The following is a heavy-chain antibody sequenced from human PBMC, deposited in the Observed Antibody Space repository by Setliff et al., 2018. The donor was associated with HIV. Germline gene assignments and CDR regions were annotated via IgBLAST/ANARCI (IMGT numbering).Heavy chain of an antibody. CDR3: ARQHSNSFDY. J-gene: IGHJ4*02. Sequence: GASVKVSCKSSGYTFTDYFMHWVRQAPGQGLEWMGWISPDNANTRISQRFRGSVTMSRDRSINTAYMEFRGLTSDDTAVYYCARQHSNSFDYWGQGTLVAVSS. CDR2: ISPDNANT. D-gene: IGHD2-8*01. CDR1: GYTFTDYF. V-gene: IGHV1-2*02.